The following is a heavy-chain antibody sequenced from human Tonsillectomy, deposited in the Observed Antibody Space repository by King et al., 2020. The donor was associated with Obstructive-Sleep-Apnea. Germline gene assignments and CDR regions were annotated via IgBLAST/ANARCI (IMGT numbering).Heavy chain of an antibody. V-gene: IGHV3-64D*06. CDR1: GFTFSSYA. D-gene: IGHD2-15*01. J-gene: IGHJ3*02. CDR2: ISSNGGST. Sequence: QLVQSGGGLVQPGGSLRLSCSASGFTFSSYAMHWVRQAPGKGLEYVSAISSNGGSTYYADSVKGRLTISRDNSKNTLYLQMSSLRAEDTAVYYCVKDSYCSGGSCYSDAFDIWGQGTMVTVSS. CDR3: VKDSYCSGGSCYSDAFDI.